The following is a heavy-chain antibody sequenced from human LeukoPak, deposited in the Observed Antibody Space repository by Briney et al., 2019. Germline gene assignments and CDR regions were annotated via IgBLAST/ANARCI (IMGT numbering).Heavy chain of an antibody. CDR1: GGSLNSYY. J-gene: IGHJ6*02. CDR3: ARTPSRGGFDV. Sequence: SETLSLTCSVSGGSLNSYYWSWIRQPPGKGLVWIAYIHYTGSTNYHPSLKSRVTISVDTSKNQFSLNLSSVTAADTAVYYCARTPSRGGFDVWGQGTTVTVSS. V-gene: IGHV4-59*01. CDR2: IHYTGST.